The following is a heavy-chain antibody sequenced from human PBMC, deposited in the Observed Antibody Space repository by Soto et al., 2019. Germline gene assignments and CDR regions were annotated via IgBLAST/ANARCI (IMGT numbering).Heavy chain of an antibody. D-gene: IGHD3-10*01. CDR3: ATPPGGGGY. J-gene: IGHJ4*02. V-gene: IGHV3-53*01. CDR2: IYSGGYT. Sequence: EVQLVESGGGLIQPGGSLRLSCAVSGFTVSNNYMSWVRQAPGKGLEGVSVIYSGGYTAYGDSVKGRFTISRDNSKNTPYPQIKSLGAPDAAVFSRATPPGGGGYWGQGTLVTVSS. CDR1: GFTVSNNY.